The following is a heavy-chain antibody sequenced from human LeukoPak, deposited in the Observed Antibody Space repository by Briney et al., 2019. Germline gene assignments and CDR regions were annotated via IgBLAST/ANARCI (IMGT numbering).Heavy chain of an antibody. CDR2: INHSGST. CDR1: GGSFSGYY. V-gene: IGHV4-34*01. Sequence: SSETLSLTCAVYGGSFSGYYWSWIRQPPVKGLEWIGEINHSGSTNYNPSLKSRVTISVDTSKNQFSLKLSSVTAADTAVYYCARHPTYYYGSALDYWGQGTLVTVSS. J-gene: IGHJ4*02. D-gene: IGHD3-10*01. CDR3: ARHPTYYYGSALDY.